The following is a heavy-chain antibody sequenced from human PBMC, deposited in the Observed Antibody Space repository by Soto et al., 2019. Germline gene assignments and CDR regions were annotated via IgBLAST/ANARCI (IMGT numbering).Heavy chain of an antibody. CDR1: GDSITAYY. CDR3: ARLNYYFHY. V-gene: IGHV4-59*08. CDR2: IYRAGNT. Sequence: QVQLQESGPGLVKPSETLSLTCTVSGDSITAYYWSWIRQSPGKGLEWIGYIYRAGNTNYNPSLGSRVGMSVDTSRNRSSLKLRSVTAADTAIYYCARLNYYFHYWGQGTLVTVSS. J-gene: IGHJ4*02. D-gene: IGHD1-20*01.